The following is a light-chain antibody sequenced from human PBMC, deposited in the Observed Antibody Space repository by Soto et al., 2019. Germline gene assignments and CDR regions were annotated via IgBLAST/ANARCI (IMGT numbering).Light chain of an antibody. J-gene: IGKJ4*01. CDR3: QHYGSSPLT. Sequence: EVVLTQSPGTLSLSPGERATLSCRASQRVRDSYLAWYQQKPGQTASLLVYGASSRATGIPDRLSSSGFGADFTLSISSLEPEDFAVKYCQHYGSSPLTFGGGIKVEIK. CDR2: GAS. V-gene: IGKV3-20*01. CDR1: QRVRDSY.